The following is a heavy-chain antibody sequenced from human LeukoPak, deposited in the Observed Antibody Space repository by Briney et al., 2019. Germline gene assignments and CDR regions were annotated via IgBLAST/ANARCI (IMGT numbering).Heavy chain of an antibody. J-gene: IGHJ6*03. V-gene: IGHV1-46*01. CDR1: GYTLTGYY. Sequence: ASVKVSCKASGYTLTGYYMHWVRQAPGQGLEWMGIINPSGGSTSYAQKFQGRVTMTRDMSTSTVYMELSSLRSEDTAVYYCASNTRPIHYYMDVWGKGTTVTVSS. CDR3: ASNTRPIHYYMDV. CDR2: INPSGGST. D-gene: IGHD5-18*01.